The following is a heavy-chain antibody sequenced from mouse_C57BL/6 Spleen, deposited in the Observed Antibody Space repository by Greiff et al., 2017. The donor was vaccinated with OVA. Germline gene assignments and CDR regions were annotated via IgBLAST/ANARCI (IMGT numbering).Heavy chain of an antibody. CDR1: GYAFSSYW. CDR2: IYPGDGDT. Sequence: VQLQESGAELVKPGASVKISCKASGYAFSSYWMNWVKQRPGKGLEWIGQIYPGDGDTNYNGKFKGKATLTADKSSSTAYMQLSSLTSEDSAVYVCARVGRYGSEAMDYWGQGTSVTVSS. D-gene: IGHD1-1*01. V-gene: IGHV1-80*01. CDR3: ARVGRYGSEAMDY. J-gene: IGHJ4*01.